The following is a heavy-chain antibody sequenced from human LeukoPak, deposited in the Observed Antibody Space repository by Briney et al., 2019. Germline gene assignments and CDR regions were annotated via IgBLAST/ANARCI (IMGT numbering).Heavy chain of an antibody. CDR3: ARVAAAAPPPYYYYYYYMDV. CDR2: IYTSGST. J-gene: IGHJ6*03. Sequence: SETLSLTCTVSGGSISSYYWSWIRQPAGKGLEWIGRIYTSGSTNYNPSLKSRVTMSVDTSKNQFSLKLSSVTAADTAVYYCARVAAAAPPPYYYYYYYMDVWGKGTTVTVSS. D-gene: IGHD6-13*01. CDR1: GGSISSYY. V-gene: IGHV4-4*07.